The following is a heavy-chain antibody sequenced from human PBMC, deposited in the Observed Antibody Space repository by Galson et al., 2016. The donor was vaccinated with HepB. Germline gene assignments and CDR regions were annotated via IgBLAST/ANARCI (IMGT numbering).Heavy chain of an antibody. CDR3: ARMKNYYYGMDV. V-gene: IGHV2-70*01. CDR1: GFSLSTSGMC. CDR2: IDWAEDK. J-gene: IGHJ6*02. Sequence: PALVKPTQTLTLTCTFSGFSLSTSGMCVSWIRQPPGTALEWLALIDWAEDKYYSTSLKTRLTISKDTSKNQVVLTMTNMDPVDTATYYCARMKNYYYGMDVWGQGTTVTVSS.